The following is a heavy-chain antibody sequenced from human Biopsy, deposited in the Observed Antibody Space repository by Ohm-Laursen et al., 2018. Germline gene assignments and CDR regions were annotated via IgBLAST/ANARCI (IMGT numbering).Heavy chain of an antibody. D-gene: IGHD2/OR15-2a*01. J-gene: IGHJ4*02. Sequence: GASVKVSCNASGYTFTSYDISWVRQAPGQGLEWMGWISPYNDKTSYPPKLQDRVTMTADTSTNTAHMELRSLRSDDTSVYYCARVFCTSTTCYGLLDNWGQGTLVTVSS. CDR1: GYTFTSYD. CDR2: ISPYNDKT. CDR3: ARVFCTSTTCYGLLDN. V-gene: IGHV1-18*01.